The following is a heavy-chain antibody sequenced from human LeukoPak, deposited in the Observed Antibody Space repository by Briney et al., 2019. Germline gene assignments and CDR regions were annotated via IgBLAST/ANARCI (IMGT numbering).Heavy chain of an antibody. Sequence: GGSLRLSCAASGFTFSTYSMNWVRQAPGKGLEWVAKIKQDGSEKYYVDSVKGRFTISRDNAKNSLYLQMNSLRAEDTAVYYCARESLLTGYNWGQGSLVTVSS. CDR2: IKQDGSEK. J-gene: IGHJ4*02. CDR3: ARESLLTGYN. CDR1: GFTFSTYS. D-gene: IGHD3-9*01. V-gene: IGHV3-7*04.